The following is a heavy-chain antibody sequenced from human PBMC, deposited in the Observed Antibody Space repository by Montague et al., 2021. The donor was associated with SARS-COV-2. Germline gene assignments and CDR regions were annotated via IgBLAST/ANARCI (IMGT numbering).Heavy chain of an antibody. CDR1: GGSISSSHW. J-gene: IGHJ4*02. Sequence: PETLSLTCGVSGGSISSSHWWNWVRQPPGKGLEWIGEIYHSGSTNYNPSLKNRVIISIDKSKNQFSLKLSSVTAADTAVYYCATGPPSGLSVAGFDYWGQGTLVTVSS. CDR2: IYHSGST. V-gene: IGHV4-4*03. CDR3: ATGPPSGLSVAGFDY. D-gene: IGHD6-19*01.